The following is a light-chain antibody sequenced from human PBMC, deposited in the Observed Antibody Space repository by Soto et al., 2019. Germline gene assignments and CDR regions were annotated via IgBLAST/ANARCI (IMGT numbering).Light chain of an antibody. CDR2: VAS. Sequence: EIVMTQSPATLSVSPGERATLSCRASQSVSSNLAWYQQKPGQTPKLLIYVASTRATGIPARFSGSGSGTEFTLTISSLQSEDFAVYYCQQYNVWPPTFGGGTKV. CDR3: QQYNVWPPT. J-gene: IGKJ4*01. V-gene: IGKV3-15*01. CDR1: QSVSSN.